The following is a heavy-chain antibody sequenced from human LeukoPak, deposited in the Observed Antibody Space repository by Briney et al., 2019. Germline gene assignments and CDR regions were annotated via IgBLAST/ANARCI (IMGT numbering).Heavy chain of an antibody. Sequence: GGSLRLSCAASGFTFISSSMSWVGQAPGKGLEWVSSISSSSSYIYYADSVKGRFTISRDNAKNSLYLQMNSLRAEDTAVYYCARDRYYYDSSGYSNYWGQGTLVTVSS. CDR1: GFTFISSS. V-gene: IGHV3-21*01. CDR3: ARDRYYYDSSGYSNY. CDR2: ISSSSSYI. J-gene: IGHJ4*02. D-gene: IGHD3-22*01.